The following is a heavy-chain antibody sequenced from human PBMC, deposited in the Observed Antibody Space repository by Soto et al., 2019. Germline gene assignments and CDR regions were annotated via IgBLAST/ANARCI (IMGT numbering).Heavy chain of an antibody. CDR2: ISDDGSTA. J-gene: IGHJ4*02. V-gene: IGHV3-74*01. CDR1: RFTFSAYL. D-gene: IGHD1-1*01. Sequence: GGSLRLSCPVSRFTFSAYLMHCVRQVPGKGLTWVSRISDDGSTATYAESVKGRFIISRENAKNTLYMEMNTLRADDSGIYYCARGPRVRSTGTGEHWGRGT. CDR3: ARGPRVRSTGTGEH.